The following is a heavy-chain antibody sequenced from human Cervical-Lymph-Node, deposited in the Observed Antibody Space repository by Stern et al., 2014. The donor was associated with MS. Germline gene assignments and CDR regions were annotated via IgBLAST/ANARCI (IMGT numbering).Heavy chain of an antibody. D-gene: IGHD3-10*01. CDR1: GFTFSDYY. CDR2: ISGRDGTI. CDR3: ARAGGSKDDF. J-gene: IGHJ4*02. V-gene: IGHV3-11*01. Sequence: VQLVESGGGLVKPGGSLRLSCAASGFTFSDYYMNWIRQAPGKGLEWVSYISGRDGTIFYADSVKGRVTSYRGNAKKSLFLQMNSLRAEDTAVYYCARAGGSKDDFWGQGTLVTVSS.